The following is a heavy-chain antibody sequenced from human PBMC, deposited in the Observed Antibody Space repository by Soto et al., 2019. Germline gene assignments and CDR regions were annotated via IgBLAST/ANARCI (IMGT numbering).Heavy chain of an antibody. Sequence: SQTLSLTCAISGDSVSSNSAAWNWIRQSPSRGLEWLGRTYYRSKWYNDYAVSVKSRITINPDTSKNQFSLQLNSVTPEDTAVYYCVRERKYQLLSWYWFDPWGRGTVVTVSS. CDR1: GDSVSSNSAA. D-gene: IGHD2-2*01. CDR3: VRERKYQLLSWYWFDP. CDR2: TYYRSKWYN. J-gene: IGHJ5*02. V-gene: IGHV6-1*01.